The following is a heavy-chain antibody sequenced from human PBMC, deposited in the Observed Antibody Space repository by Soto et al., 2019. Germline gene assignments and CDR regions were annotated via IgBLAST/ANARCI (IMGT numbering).Heavy chain of an antibody. Sequence: QVQLQQWGAGLLKPSETLSLTCAVHGESFSGYYWSWIRQPPGKGLEWIGEINHSGNTNYNPSLNSRLTMSGDTSKNQISLKVKSVTAADTAVYYCAGNIVATISAFDKWGQGTLVTVSS. J-gene: IGHJ4*02. V-gene: IGHV4-34*01. D-gene: IGHD5-12*01. CDR3: AGNIVATISAFDK. CDR1: GESFSGYY. CDR2: INHSGNT.